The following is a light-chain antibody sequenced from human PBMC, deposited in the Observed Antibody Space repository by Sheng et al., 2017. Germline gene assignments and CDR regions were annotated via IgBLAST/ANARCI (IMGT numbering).Light chain of an antibody. J-gene: IGKJ2*01. V-gene: IGKV1-33*01. CDR3: QQYYTTPYT. CDR2: DAS. Sequence: DIQMTQSPSSLSAAVGDRVTITCRASQSISSSLNWYQQKPGKAPRLLIYDASNLETGVPSRFSGSGSGTDFTFTISSLQPEDIATYYCQQYYTTPYTFGQGTKLEIK. CDR1: QSISSS.